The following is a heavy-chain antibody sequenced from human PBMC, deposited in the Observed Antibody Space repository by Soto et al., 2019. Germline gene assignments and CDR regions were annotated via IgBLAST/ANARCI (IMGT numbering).Heavy chain of an antibody. J-gene: IGHJ3*02. V-gene: IGHV1-2*02. CDR3: ARSTGLLRYFDSDHPNAFDI. CDR1: GYTFTGYY. D-gene: IGHD3-9*01. Sequence: ASVKVSCKASGYTFTGYYMHWVRQAPGQGLEWMGWINPNSGGTNYAQKFQGRVTMTRDTSISTAYMGLSRLRSDDTAVYYCARSTGLLRYFDSDHPNAFDIWGQGTMVTVSS. CDR2: INPNSGGT.